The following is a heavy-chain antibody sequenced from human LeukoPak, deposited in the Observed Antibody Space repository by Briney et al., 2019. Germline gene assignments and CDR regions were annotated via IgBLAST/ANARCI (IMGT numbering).Heavy chain of an antibody. CDR1: GFTFSSYS. D-gene: IGHD2-15*01. CDR2: ITSSSGYI. V-gene: IGHV3-21*01. CDR3: ARLSSGGSCFDY. J-gene: IGHJ4*02. Sequence: GGSLRLSCAASGFTFSSYSMNWVRQAPGKGLEWVSSITSSSGYIYYADSMKGRFTISRDNAKNSLYLQMSSLRAEDTAVYYCARLSSGGSCFDYWGQGTLVTVSS.